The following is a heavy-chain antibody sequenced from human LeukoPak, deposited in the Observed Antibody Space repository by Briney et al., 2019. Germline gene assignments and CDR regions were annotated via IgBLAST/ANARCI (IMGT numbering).Heavy chain of an antibody. CDR2: IQYDGSNK. V-gene: IGHV3-30*02. CDR1: GFIFRTYG. J-gene: IGHJ4*02. Sequence: PGGSLRLSCAASGFIFRTYGMHWVRQAPGKGLEWVAYIQYDGSNKQYADSVKGRFTISRDNSKNTLYLQMGSLRAEDMAVYYCAREYSSGWYLFVDYWGQGTLVTVSS. CDR3: AREYSSGWYLFVDY. D-gene: IGHD6-19*01.